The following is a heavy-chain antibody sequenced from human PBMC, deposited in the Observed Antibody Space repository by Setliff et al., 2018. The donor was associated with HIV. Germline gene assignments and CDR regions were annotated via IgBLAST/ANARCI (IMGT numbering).Heavy chain of an antibody. J-gene: IGHJ6*03. V-gene: IGHV6-1*01. CDR1: GDSVSSNTAA. D-gene: IGHD5-18*01. Sequence: SQTLSLTCAISGDSVSSNTAAWNWIRQSPSRGLEWLGRTYYRSKWSNDYAVSVKSRITITKDTSKNQVVLKLTNMDPVDTATYYCAHSPRRGYGYASFYYHYYYMDVWGKGTTVTVSS. CDR2: TYYRSKWSN. CDR3: AHSPRRGYGYASFYYHYYYMDV.